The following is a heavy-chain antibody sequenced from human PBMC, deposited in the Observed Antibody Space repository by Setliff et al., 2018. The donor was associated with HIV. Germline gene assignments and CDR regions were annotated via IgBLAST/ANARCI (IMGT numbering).Heavy chain of an antibody. D-gene: IGHD3-22*01. Sequence: TGGSLRLSCAASGFAFDNYCMTWVRQAPGKGLEWVSAIGGSTGSTYYADSVKGRFTISTDNAKNTLYLQMTSLRAEDTAVYYCARGLRWYDSSGSHDAFDIWGQGTMVTVSS. V-gene: IGHV3-23*01. J-gene: IGHJ3*02. CDR3: ARGLRWYDSSGSHDAFDI. CDR1: GFAFDNYC. CDR2: IGGSTGST.